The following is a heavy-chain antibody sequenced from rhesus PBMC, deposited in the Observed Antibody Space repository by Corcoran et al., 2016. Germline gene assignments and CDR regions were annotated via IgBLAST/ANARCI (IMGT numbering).Heavy chain of an antibody. Sequence: EVQLVQSGPEVKRPGESLKISCKTSGYSFTSYWITWVRQMPGKGLEWMGAIDPSESDTRYSPSFQGQVTISADKSISTTYLQWSSLKASDSTTYYCAKVVVSYWYFDLWGPGTPITISS. D-gene: IGHD2-39*02. V-gene: IGHV5-2*01. CDR3: AKVVVSYWYFDL. CDR1: GYSFTSYW. J-gene: IGHJ2*01. CDR2: IDPSESDT.